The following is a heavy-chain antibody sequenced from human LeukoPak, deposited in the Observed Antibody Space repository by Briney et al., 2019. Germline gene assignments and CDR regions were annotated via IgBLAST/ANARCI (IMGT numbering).Heavy chain of an antibody. Sequence: GGSLRLSCAASGFTVSSNYMSWVRQAPGRGLEWVSVIYTVGNTYYAESVKGRFTTSRDNSKNTLYLQMNSLRAEDTAVYYCASGYSYGYFDYWGQGTLVTVSS. D-gene: IGHD5-18*01. CDR2: IYTVGNT. CDR3: ASGYSYGYFDY. CDR1: GFTVSSNY. V-gene: IGHV3-53*01. J-gene: IGHJ4*02.